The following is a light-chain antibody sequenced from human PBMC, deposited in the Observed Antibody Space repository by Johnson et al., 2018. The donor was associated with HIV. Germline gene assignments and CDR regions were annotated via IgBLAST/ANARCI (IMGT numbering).Light chain of an antibody. CDR3: GTWDSSLGAWV. Sequence: QSVLTQPPSVSAAPGHMVSISCSGSSSNIGKNYVSWYQQFPGTAPKLLIHENKKRPSGIPDRFSGSKSGTSATLDITGLPTGDEADYYCGTWDSSLGAWVVGTGNKCTVL. CDR1: SSNIGKNY. J-gene: IGLJ1*01. V-gene: IGLV1-51*02. CDR2: ENK.